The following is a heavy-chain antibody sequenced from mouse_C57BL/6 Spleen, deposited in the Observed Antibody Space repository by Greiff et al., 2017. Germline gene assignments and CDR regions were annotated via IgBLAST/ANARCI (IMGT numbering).Heavy chain of an antibody. J-gene: IGHJ2*01. CDR1: GYAFTNYL. D-gene: IGHD1-1*02. Sequence: VQLVESGAELVRPGTSVKVSCKASGYAFTNYLIEWVKQRPGQGLEWIGVINPGSGGTHYTEKFKGKATLTADKSSSTAYMQLSSLTSEDSAVYVCARDYPGDYFDYWGQGTTLTVSS. V-gene: IGHV1-54*01. CDR2: INPGSGGT. CDR3: ARDYPGDYFDY.